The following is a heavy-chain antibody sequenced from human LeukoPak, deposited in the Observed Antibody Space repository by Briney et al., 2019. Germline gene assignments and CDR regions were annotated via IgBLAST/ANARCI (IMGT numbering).Heavy chain of an antibody. CDR2: ISWNSGSI. V-gene: IGHV3-9*01. CDR3: AKASVAGTRGSGAFDI. CDR1: GFTFDDYA. Sequence: GRSLRLSCAASGFTFDDYAIHWVRQAPGKGLEWVSGISWNSGSIGYADSAKGRFTISRDNAKNSLYLQMNSLRAEDTALYYCAKASVAGTRGSGAFDIWGQGTMVTVSS. D-gene: IGHD6-19*01. J-gene: IGHJ3*02.